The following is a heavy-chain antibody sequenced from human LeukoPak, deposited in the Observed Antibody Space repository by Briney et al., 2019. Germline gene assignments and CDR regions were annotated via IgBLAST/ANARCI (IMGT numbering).Heavy chain of an antibody. V-gene: IGHV4-59*08. CDR2: IYYSGST. Sequence: SETLSLTCTVSGGSISSHYWSWIRQPPGKGLEWLGYIYYSGSTNYIPSLKSRVTISVDTSKNQFSLKLSSVTAADTAVYYCARLLQYYYDSSGYYYVDYYYGMDVWGQGTTVTVSS. CDR3: ARLLQYYYDSSGYYYVDYYYGMDV. CDR1: GGSISSHY. J-gene: IGHJ6*02. D-gene: IGHD3-22*01.